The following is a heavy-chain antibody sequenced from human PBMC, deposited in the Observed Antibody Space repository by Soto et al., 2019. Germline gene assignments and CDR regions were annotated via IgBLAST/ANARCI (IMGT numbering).Heavy chain of an antibody. CDR1: GYTFTSFG. Sequence: GASVKVSCKASGYTFTSFGISWVRQAPGQGLEWMGRISTYNGNTDYAQKFQDRVTMTTDTSTSTAYMELRSLRSDDTAVYYCARTLPPIDYWGQGTLVTVSS. CDR2: ISTYNGNT. CDR3: ARTLPPIDY. V-gene: IGHV1-18*01. J-gene: IGHJ4*02. D-gene: IGHD1-26*01.